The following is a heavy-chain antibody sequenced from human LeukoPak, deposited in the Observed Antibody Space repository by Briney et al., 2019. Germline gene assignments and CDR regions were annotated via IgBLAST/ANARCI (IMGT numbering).Heavy chain of an antibody. J-gene: IGHJ4*02. D-gene: IGHD3-22*01. CDR1: GYTFTSYD. CDR3: ARVRNLAVDYDSSGYYYGLDY. Sequence: ASVKVSCKASGYTFTSYDINWVRQAPGQGLEWMGWISAYNGNTNYAQKLQGRVTMTTDTSTSTAYMELRSLRSDDTAAYYCARVRNLAVDYDSSGYYYGLDYWGQGTLVTVSS. CDR2: ISAYNGNT. V-gene: IGHV1-18*01.